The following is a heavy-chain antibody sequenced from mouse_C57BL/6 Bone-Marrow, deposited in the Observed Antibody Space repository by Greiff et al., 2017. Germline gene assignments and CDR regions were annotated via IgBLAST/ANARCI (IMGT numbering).Heavy chain of an antibody. V-gene: IGHV5-17*01. Sequence: EVHVVQSGGGLVKPGGSLKLSCAASGFTFSDYGMHWVRQAPEKGLEWVAYISSGSSTIYYADTVKGRFTISRDNAKNTLFLQRTSLGAAATAMYCCGWGGAQALFDYWGPGAMRTVSA. CDR3: GWGGAQALFDY. CDR1: GFTFSDYG. CDR2: ISSGSSTI. J-gene: IGHJ3*01. D-gene: IGHD3-2*02.